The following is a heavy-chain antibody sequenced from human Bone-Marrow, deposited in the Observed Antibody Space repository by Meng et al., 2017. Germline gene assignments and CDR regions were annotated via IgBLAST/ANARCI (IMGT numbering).Heavy chain of an antibody. J-gene: IGHJ4*02. CDR1: GYTFTGYY. CDR2: INPNSGGT. D-gene: IGHD3-22*01. CDR3: ASDGGRGYYDSSGYYFIDY. V-gene: IGHV1-2*06. Sequence: ASVKVSCKASGYTFTGYYMHGVRQAPGQGLEWMGRINPNSGGTNYAQKFQGRVTMTRETSITTAYMELSRLRSDDTAVYYCASDGGRGYYDSSGYYFIDYWGQGTLVTVSS.